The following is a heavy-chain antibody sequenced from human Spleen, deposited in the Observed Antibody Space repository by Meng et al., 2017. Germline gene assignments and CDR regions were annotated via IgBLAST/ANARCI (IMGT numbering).Heavy chain of an antibody. CDR2: LYGDGTT. CDR1: GFTVSSNY. J-gene: IGHJ2*01. CDR3: TRGLAPEGYFDL. D-gene: IGHD2-21*01. V-gene: IGHV3-66*01. Sequence: VQLVESGGGVVQPGSSLRLSCAASGFTVSSNYMNWIRPAPGKGLEWVSVLYGDGTTYYAHSVKGRFTISRDNSKNTLYLQMNSLRAEDTAVYYCTRGLAPEGYFDLWGRGTLVTVSS.